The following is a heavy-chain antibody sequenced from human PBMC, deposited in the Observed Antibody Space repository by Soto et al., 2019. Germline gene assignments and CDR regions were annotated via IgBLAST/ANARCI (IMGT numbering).Heavy chain of an antibody. CDR3: TKDTHSPSGYFEAFDV. D-gene: IGHD3-22*01. J-gene: IGHJ3*01. CDR1: GFTFDDHT. V-gene: IGHV3-9*01. CDR2: ISWNSGII. Sequence: EAQLVESGGGLVQPGKSLRISCVASGFTFDDHTMHWVRQAPGRGLEWVSCISWNSGIIGYADSVKGRFTISRDNAKNSLYLRMDSLRPEDTAVYYCTKDTHSPSGYFEAFDVWGQGTKVTVSS.